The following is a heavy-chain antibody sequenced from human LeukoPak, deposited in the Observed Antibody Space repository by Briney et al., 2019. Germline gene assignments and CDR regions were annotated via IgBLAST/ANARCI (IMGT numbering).Heavy chain of an antibody. CDR2: IYYSGTT. Sequence: PGGSLRLSCAASGFTFSSYSMNWVRQPPGKGLDWIWTIYYSGTTYYNPSLKSRVTISVDTSKNQFSLILSSVTAADTPVYYCARTYYSSSSVRDAFDIWGQGTMVTVSS. D-gene: IGHD6-6*01. J-gene: IGHJ3*02. CDR1: GFTFSSYSMN. V-gene: IGHV4-39*01. CDR3: ARTYYSSSSVRDAFDI.